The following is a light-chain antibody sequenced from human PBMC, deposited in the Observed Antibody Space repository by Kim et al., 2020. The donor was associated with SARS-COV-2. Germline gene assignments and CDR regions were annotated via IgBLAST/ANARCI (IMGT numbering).Light chain of an antibody. Sequence: EIVLIQSPGTLSLSPGERATLSCRASQSVRSSYLAWYQQKPGQAPRLLIYDASSRATGIPDRFSGSGSGTDFTLTISRLEPEDFAVYYCQQYGSSPWTFGQGTKVDIK. J-gene: IGKJ1*01. CDR2: DAS. CDR3: QQYGSSPWT. V-gene: IGKV3-20*01. CDR1: QSVRSSY.